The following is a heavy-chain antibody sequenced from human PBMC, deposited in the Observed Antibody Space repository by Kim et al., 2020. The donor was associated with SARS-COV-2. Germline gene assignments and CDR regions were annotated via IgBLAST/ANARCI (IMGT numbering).Heavy chain of an antibody. Sequence: GGSLRLSCAASGFTFSGSAMHWVRQASGKGLEWVGRIRSKANSYATAYAASVKGRFTISRDDSKNTAYLQMNSLKTEDTAVYYCTREERVVPAATRNNWFDPWGQGTLVTVSS. V-gene: IGHV3-73*01. CDR3: TREERVVPAATRNNWFDP. J-gene: IGHJ5*02. CDR2: IRSKANSYAT. CDR1: GFTFSGSA. D-gene: IGHD2-2*01.